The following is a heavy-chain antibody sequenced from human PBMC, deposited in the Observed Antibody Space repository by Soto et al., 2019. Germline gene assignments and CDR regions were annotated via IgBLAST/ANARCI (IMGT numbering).Heavy chain of an antibody. CDR1: GFAFPSYG. Sequence: GGSLRLCCAASGFAFPSYGMHWVRQAPGKGLEWVALTWYDETNKYYSGSVQGRFTISRDNSNNTLYLQMNSLSAEDTAFYYCARGGLYSSVSPSDYWGQGALVTVSS. CDR3: ARGGLYSSVSPSDY. D-gene: IGHD6-25*01. V-gene: IGHV3-33*01. CDR2: TWYDETNK. J-gene: IGHJ4*02.